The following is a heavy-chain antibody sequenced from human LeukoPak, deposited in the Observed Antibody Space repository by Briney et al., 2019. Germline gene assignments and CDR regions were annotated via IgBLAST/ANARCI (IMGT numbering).Heavy chain of an antibody. D-gene: IGHD6-19*01. J-gene: IGHJ3*02. V-gene: IGHV6-1*01. CDR1: GDSGSGNRAA. Sequence: SRTLSLSCAISGDSGSGNRAACKWFRQSPSRGLEWLGRTYYSSKWYDDYAVSVKSRITINPDTSKNQFSLQLNSVTPEDTALYYCARGAVAVRNAFDIGGQGTMVTVSS. CDR2: TYYSSKWYD. CDR3: ARGAVAVRNAFDI.